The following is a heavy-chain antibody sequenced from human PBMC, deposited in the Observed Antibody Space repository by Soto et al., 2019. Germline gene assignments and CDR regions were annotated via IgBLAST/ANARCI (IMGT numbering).Heavy chain of an antibody. J-gene: IGHJ4*02. D-gene: IGHD3-22*01. CDR1: GFTFSSYA. V-gene: IGHV3-23*01. CDR3: AKDNEHGMYYYDSSGYETVDY. CDR2: ISGSGGST. Sequence: GGSLRLSFAASGFTFSSYAMSWVRQAPGKGLEWVSAISGSGGSTYYADSVKGRFTISRDNSKNTLYLQMNSLRAEDTAVYYCAKDNEHGMYYYDSSGYETVDYWGQGTLVTVSS.